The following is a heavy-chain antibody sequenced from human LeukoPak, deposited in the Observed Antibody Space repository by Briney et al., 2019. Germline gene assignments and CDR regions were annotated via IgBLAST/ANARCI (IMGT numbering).Heavy chain of an antibody. CDR3: ARQMRGYYYDSSGHFVY. V-gene: IGHV4-39*01. J-gene: IGHJ4*02. D-gene: IGHD3-22*01. CDR1: GGSISSSSYY. CDR2: IYYSGST. Sequence: PSETLSLTCTVSGGSISSSSYYWGWIRQPPGKGLEWIGSIYYSGSTYYNPSLKSRVTISVDTSKNQFSLKLSSVTAADTAVYYCARQMRGYYYDSSGHFVYWGQGTLVTVSS.